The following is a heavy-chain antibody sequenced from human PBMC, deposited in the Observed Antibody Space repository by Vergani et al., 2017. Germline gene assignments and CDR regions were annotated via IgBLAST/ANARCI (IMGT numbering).Heavy chain of an antibody. CDR1: GFTFSDYY. V-gene: IGHV3-11*05. J-gene: IGHJ6*02. CDR3: ARLPSDYYYYDGMDV. D-gene: IGHD2-2*01. Sequence: QVQLVESGGGLVKPGGSLRLSCAASGFTFSDYYMSWIRQAPGKGLEWVSYISSSSSYTNYADSVKGRFTISRDNAKNSLYLQMNSLRAEDTAVYYCARLPSDYYYYDGMDVWGQGTTVTVSS. CDR2: ISSSSSYT.